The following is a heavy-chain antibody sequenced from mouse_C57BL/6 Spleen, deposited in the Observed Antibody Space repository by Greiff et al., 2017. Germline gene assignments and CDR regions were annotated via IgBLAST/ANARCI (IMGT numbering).Heavy chain of an antibody. Sequence: ESGPGLVKPSQSLSLTCSVTGYSITSGYYWNWIRQFPGNKLEWMGYISYDGSNNYNPSLKNRISITRDTSKNQFFLKLNSVTTEDTATYYCAPHYGSSYWFAYWGQGTLVTVSA. J-gene: IGHJ3*01. CDR1: GYSITSGYY. CDR3: APHYGSSYWFAY. V-gene: IGHV3-6*01. D-gene: IGHD1-1*01. CDR2: ISYDGSN.